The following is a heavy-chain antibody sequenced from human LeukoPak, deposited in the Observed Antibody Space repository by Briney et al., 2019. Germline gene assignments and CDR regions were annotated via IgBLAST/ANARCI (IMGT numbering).Heavy chain of an antibody. V-gene: IGHV1-24*01. D-gene: IGHD2-2*01. CDR3: ATDANCSSTSCYGMDV. CDR2: FDPEDGET. Sequence: ASVKVSCKVSGYTLTELSMHWVRQAPGKGLEWMGGFDPEDGETIYAQKFQGRVTMTEDTSTDTAYMELSSLRSEDTAVYYCATDANCSSTSCYGMDVWGQGTTVTVSS. CDR1: GYTLTELS. J-gene: IGHJ6*02.